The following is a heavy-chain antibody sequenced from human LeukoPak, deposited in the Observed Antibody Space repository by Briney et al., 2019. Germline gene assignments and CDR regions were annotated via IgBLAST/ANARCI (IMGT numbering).Heavy chain of an antibody. CDR3: ARLQPDTTPFDILTGYERLDY. V-gene: IGHV4-39*07. J-gene: IGHJ4*02. CDR2: INHSGST. CDR1: GGSISSGSYY. D-gene: IGHD3-9*01. Sequence: SETLSLTCTVSGGSISSGSYYWSWIRQPPGKGLEWIGEINHSGSTNYNPSLKSRVTISVDTSKNQFSLKLSSVTAADTAVYYCARLQPDTTPFDILTGYERLDYWGQGTLVTVSS.